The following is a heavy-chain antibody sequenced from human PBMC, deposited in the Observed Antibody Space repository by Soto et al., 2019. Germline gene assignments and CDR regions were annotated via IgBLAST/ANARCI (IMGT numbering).Heavy chain of an antibody. V-gene: IGHV4-31*02. CDR2: VYYGGST. CDR3: ARDPGGWLLDY. D-gene: IGHD6-19*01. CDR1: GGSISSGGYY. Sequence: SETLSLTCNVSGGSISSGGYYWSWIRQHPGKGLEWIGYVYYGGSTQYNPSLESRVTISVDTSKNQFSLKLNSVTAADTAMYYCARDPGGWLLDYWGQGTLVTVSS. J-gene: IGHJ4*02.